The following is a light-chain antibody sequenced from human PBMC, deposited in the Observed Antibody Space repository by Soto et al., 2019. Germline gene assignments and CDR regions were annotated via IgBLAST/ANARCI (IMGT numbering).Light chain of an antibody. Sequence: EIVLTQSPGTLSLSPGERATLSCRTSQSVSNNYLAWYQQKPGQAPRLLIYGASSRATGIPDRFSGSGSATDFTLSISRLAPEDFAVYYCQQYSSLWTFGQGTKVDI. V-gene: IGKV3-20*01. CDR2: GAS. CDR3: QQYSSLWT. J-gene: IGKJ1*01. CDR1: QSVSNNY.